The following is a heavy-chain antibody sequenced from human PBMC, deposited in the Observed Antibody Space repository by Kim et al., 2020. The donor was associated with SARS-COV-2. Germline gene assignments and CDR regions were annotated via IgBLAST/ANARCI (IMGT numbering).Heavy chain of an antibody. CDR3: ASSRQKYYYYYGVDV. Sequence: GGSLRLSCAASGFTFSSYAMHWVRQAPGKGLEWVAVISYDGSNKYYADSVKGRFTISRDNSKNTLYLQMNSLRAEDTAVYYCASSRQKYYYYYGVDVWGQGTTVTVSS. V-gene: IGHV3-30*04. CDR1: GFTFSSYA. J-gene: IGHJ6*02. CDR2: ISYDGSNK.